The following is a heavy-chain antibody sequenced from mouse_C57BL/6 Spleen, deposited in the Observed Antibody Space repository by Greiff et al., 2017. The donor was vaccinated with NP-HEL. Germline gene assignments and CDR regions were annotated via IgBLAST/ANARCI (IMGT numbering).Heavy chain of an antibody. V-gene: IGHV14-4*01. D-gene: IGHD4-1*01. CDR2: IDPENGDT. CDR1: GFNIKDDY. Sequence: EVKLQESGAELVRPGASVKLSCTASGFNIKDDYMHWVKQRPEQGLEWIGWIDPENGDTEYASKFQGKATITADTSSNTAYLQLSSLTSEDTAVYYCTNGNFPFAYWGQGTLVTVSA. J-gene: IGHJ3*01. CDR3: TNGNFPFAY.